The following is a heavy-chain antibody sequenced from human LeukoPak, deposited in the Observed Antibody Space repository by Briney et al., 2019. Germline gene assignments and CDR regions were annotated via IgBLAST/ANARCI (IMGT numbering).Heavy chain of an antibody. Sequence: GRSLRLSCAASGFTFSSYAMHWVRQAPGKGLEWVAVISYDGSNKYYADSVKGRFTISRDNSKNTLYLQMNSLRAEDTAVYYCARDKLEPGYSMDVWGQGTTVTVSS. D-gene: IGHD1-1*01. CDR2: ISYDGSNK. V-gene: IGHV3-30-3*01. CDR3: ARDKLEPGYSMDV. CDR1: GFTFSSYA. J-gene: IGHJ6*02.